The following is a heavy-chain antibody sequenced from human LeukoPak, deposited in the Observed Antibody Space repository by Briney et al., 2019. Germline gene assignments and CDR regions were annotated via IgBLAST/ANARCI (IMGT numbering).Heavy chain of an antibody. CDR3: ARTLVGATLDYYYYYGMDV. CDR1: GYSFTSYW. Sequence: GESLNISCKGSGYSFTSYWIGWVRQMPGKGLEWMGIIYPGDSDTRYSPSFQGQVTISADKSISTAYLQWSSLKASDTAMYYCARTLVGATLDYYYYYGMDVWGQGTTVTVSS. D-gene: IGHD1-26*01. CDR2: IYPGDSDT. V-gene: IGHV5-51*01. J-gene: IGHJ6*02.